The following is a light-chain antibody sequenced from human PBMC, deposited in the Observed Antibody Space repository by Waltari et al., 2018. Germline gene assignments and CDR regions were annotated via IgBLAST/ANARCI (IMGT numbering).Light chain of an antibody. Sequence: DVVLTQSPLFLPVTLGQPASLSCRSSQSPVHSDGTTYLNWFHQRPGRSPRRLIYKISRRESGVPDRVSGSWSGTDFTLKISRVEAEDVGVYYCMQGSHWPRTFGQGTKLEI. V-gene: IGKV2-30*02. CDR2: KIS. CDR1: QSPVHSDGTTY. CDR3: MQGSHWPRT. J-gene: IGKJ2*01.